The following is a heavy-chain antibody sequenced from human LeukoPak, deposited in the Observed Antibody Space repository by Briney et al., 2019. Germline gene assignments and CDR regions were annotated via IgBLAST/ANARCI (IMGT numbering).Heavy chain of an antibody. CDR1: GGSISSFY. J-gene: IGHJ3*02. V-gene: IGHV4-59*01. CDR2: ISYSETT. CDR3: ARDKGLPQAFDI. Sequence: SETLSLTCTVSGGSISSFYWSWIRQPPGKGLEYIGYISYSETTSYNPSLKSRVTISVDTSRNQFSLKLTSVTAADTAVYYCARDKGLPQAFDIWGQGTMVTVSS. D-gene: IGHD5/OR15-5a*01.